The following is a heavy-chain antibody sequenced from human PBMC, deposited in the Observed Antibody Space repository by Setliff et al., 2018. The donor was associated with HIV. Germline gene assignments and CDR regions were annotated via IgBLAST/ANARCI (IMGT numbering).Heavy chain of an antibody. CDR1: GGSISNSSHY. Sequence: SLTCTVSGGSISNSSHYWGWIRQPPGKGLEWVGSIYYSGSTYYNPSLKSRVTISLDTSKNQLSLKLSSVTAADTAVYYCASYYRVSGWYQEASWFFDLWGRGTLVTVSS. J-gene: IGHJ2*01. V-gene: IGHV4-39*01. CDR2: IYYSGST. D-gene: IGHD6-19*01. CDR3: ASYYRVSGWYQEASWFFDL.